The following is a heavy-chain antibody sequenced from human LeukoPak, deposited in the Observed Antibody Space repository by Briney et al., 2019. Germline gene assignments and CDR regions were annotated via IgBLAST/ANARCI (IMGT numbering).Heavy chain of an antibody. CDR3: ARDHGSAYYRAPRH. J-gene: IGHJ4*02. V-gene: IGHV1-46*01. CDR2: ISPSGGST. Sequence: VASVKVSCKASGYIFTNYYMHWVRQAPGQGLEWMGTISPSGGSTTYAQKFQGRVTMTRDTSTSTVYMELSSLRSEDTAVYYCARDHGSAYYRAPRHWGEGTLVTVSS. CDR1: GYIFTNYY. D-gene: IGHD3-10*01.